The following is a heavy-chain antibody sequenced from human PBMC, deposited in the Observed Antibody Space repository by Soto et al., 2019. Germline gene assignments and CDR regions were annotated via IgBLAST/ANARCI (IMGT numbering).Heavy chain of an antibody. CDR3: ARLSPYDFWSGDYGMDV. J-gene: IGHJ6*02. CDR2: IDPSDSYT. Sequence: PGESLKISCKGSGYSFTSYWISWVRQMPGKGLEWMGRIDPSDSYTNYSPSFQGHVTISADKSTSTAYLQWSSLKASDTAMYYCARLSPYDFWSGDYGMDVWGQGTTVTVSS. V-gene: IGHV5-10-1*01. D-gene: IGHD3-3*01. CDR1: GYSFTSYW.